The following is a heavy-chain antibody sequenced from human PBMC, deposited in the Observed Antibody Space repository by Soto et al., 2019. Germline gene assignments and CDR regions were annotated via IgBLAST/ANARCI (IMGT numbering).Heavy chain of an antibody. V-gene: IGHV3-23*01. D-gene: IGHD3-10*01. Sequence: RLSCAASGFTFSSYSISCVRQAPGRGLEGVSAFSGSGGSTYYADSVKGRFTISRDNSKNTLYLQMNSLRAEDTAVYYCAKDPGEEYYYGSGRPFYYYGMDVWGQGTTVTVSS. J-gene: IGHJ6*02. CDR3: AKDPGEEYYYGSGRPFYYYGMDV. CDR2: FSGSGGST. CDR1: GFTFSSYS.